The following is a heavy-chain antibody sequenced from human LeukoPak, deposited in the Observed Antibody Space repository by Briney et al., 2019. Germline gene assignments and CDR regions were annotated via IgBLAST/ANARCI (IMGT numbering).Heavy chain of an antibody. V-gene: IGHV3-23*01. CDR3: AKAQVGAFDI. J-gene: IGHJ3*02. Sequence: SCKASGYTFTSYAMSWVRQAPGKGLEWVSAISGSGGSTYYADSVKGRFTISRDNSKNTLYLQMNSLRAEDTAVYYCAKAQVGAFDIWGQGTMVTVSS. CDR1: GYTFTSYA. D-gene: IGHD3-16*01. CDR2: ISGSGGST.